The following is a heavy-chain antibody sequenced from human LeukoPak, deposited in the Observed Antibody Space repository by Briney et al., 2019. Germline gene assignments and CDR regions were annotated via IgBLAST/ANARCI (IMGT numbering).Heavy chain of an antibody. Sequence: ETLSLTCTVSGGSISSYYWSWVRQAPGKGLEWVSVIYSGGSTYYADSVKGRFTISRDNSKNTLYLQMNSLRAEDTAVYYCARSGVAAIHYWGQGTLVTVSS. CDR2: IYSGGST. D-gene: IGHD5-24*01. CDR1: GGSISSYY. J-gene: IGHJ4*02. CDR3: ARSGVAAIHY. V-gene: IGHV3-53*01.